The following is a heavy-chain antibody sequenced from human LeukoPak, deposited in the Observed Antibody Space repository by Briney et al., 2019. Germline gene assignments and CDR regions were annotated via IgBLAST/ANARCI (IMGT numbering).Heavy chain of an antibody. V-gene: IGHV3-7*01. J-gene: IGHJ4*02. CDR3: ARDSRGTTFDY. D-gene: IGHD3-16*01. CDR1: GFSFSTYW. CDR2: TNEHETEK. Sequence: GGSLRLSCEVSGFSFSTYWMSWVRQAPGKGLEWVGQTNEHETEKYYGDAVRGRFTIYRDNAKNSLYLQTNSLRPEDTAVYYCARDSRGTTFDYWGQGTLVAVSS.